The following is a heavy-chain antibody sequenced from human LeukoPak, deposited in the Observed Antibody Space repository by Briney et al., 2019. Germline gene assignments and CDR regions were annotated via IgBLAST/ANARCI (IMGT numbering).Heavy chain of an antibody. V-gene: IGHV4-39*01. CDR2: IYYSGST. CDR1: GGSISSSTYY. D-gene: IGHD6-6*01. J-gene: IGHJ4*02. CDR3: ARQSRGSSSSRDYFDY. Sequence: SETLSLTCTDSGGSISSSTYYWGWIRQPPGKELEWIGSIYYSGSTYYNPSLKSRVTISVDTSKNHFSLNLSSVTAADTAVYYCARQSRGSSSSRDYFDYWGQGTLVTVSS.